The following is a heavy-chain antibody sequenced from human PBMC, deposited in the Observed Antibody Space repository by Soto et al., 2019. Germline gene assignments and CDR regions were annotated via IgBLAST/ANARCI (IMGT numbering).Heavy chain of an antibody. J-gene: IGHJ5*02. CDR1: GYTFTSYG. Sequence: QVQLVQSGAEVKKPGASVKVSCKASGYTFTSYGISCVRQAPGQWLEWMGWISAYNGNTNYTQKLQGRVTMTTDTATTTADMELRGRRSDDTAVYYCARDSVEEGYSGSGSYYRGYNWFDHWGQGPLVTVSS. D-gene: IGHD3-10*01. CDR3: ARDSVEEGYSGSGSYYRGYNWFDH. V-gene: IGHV1-18*01. CDR2: ISAYNGNT.